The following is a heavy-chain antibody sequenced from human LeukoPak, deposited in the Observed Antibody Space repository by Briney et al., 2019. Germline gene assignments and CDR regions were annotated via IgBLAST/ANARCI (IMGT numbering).Heavy chain of an antibody. CDR2: ISYDGSNK. V-gene: IGHV3-30*04. CDR1: TFIFNNYT. D-gene: IGHD6-6*01. CDR3: AKTPPIAAQGYFDY. J-gene: IGHJ4*02. Sequence: GGSLRLSCAAASTFIFNNYTIHWVRQAPGKGLGCVAVISYDGSNKYYADSVKVLFTLSRDISKKMVYLQMNSLRAEDTAVYYGAKTPPIAAQGYFDYWGQGTLVTVSS.